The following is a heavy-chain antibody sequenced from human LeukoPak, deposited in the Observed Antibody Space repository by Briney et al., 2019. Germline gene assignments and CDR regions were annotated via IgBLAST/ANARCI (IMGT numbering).Heavy chain of an antibody. CDR3: ARDQGVTDPPPYGLDV. Sequence: ASVKVSCKASGGTLSSYAISWVRQAPGQGLECMGRIIPILDIATYAQKFQGRVTTTADKSTNTAYMELSSLSSEDTAVYYCARDQGVTDPPPYGLDVWGQGTTVTVSS. CDR1: GGTLSSYA. V-gene: IGHV1-69*04. CDR2: IIPILDIA. J-gene: IGHJ6*02. D-gene: IGHD3-10*01.